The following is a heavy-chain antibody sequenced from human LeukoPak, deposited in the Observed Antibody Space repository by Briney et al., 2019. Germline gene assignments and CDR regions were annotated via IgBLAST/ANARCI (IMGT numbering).Heavy chain of an antibody. CDR1: GFTFDDYA. CDR3: AKDTGRGTDYYYGMDV. D-gene: IGHD1-1*01. CDR2: ISWNSGSI. Sequence: GRSLRLSCAASGFTFDDYAMHWVRHAPGKGLEWGSGISWNSGSIVYADSVKGRFTISRDNAKNSLYLQMNSLIAEDTALYYCAKDTGRGTDYYYGMDVWGQGTTVTVSS. V-gene: IGHV3-9*01. J-gene: IGHJ6*02.